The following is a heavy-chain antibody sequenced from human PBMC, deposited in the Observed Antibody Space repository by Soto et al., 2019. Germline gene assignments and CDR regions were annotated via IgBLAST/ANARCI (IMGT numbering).Heavy chain of an antibody. V-gene: IGHV3-21*01. CDR2: ISSSSSYI. Sequence: PGGSLRLSCAASGFTFSSYSMNWVRQAPGKGLEWVSSISSSSSYIYYADSVKGRFTISRDNAKNSLYLQMNSLRAEDTAVYYCARRGVGDNTYDFWSGYYYYYYGMDVWGQGTTVTVSS. CDR3: ARRGVGDNTYDFWSGYYYYYYGMDV. D-gene: IGHD3-3*01. CDR1: GFTFSSYS. J-gene: IGHJ6*02.